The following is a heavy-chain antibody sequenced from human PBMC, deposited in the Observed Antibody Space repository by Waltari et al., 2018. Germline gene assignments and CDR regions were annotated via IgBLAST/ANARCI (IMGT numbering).Heavy chain of an antibody. CDR3: TRRYCSSTTCINAFDI. D-gene: IGHD2-2*01. CDR2: SRSKTDGGTI. Sequence: EVQLVESGGGLVKPGGSLRLSCAASGFAFTYAWMSWVRQAPGKELEWVGRSRSKTDGGTIDYAAPVKDRFSISRDDSKNTLYLQMNSLEIEDTAVYYCTRRYCSSTTCINAFDIWGQGTVVTVSS. J-gene: IGHJ3*02. V-gene: IGHV3-15*01. CDR1: GFAFTYAW.